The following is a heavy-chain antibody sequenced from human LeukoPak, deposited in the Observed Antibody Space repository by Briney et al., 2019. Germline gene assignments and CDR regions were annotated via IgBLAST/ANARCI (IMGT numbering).Heavy chain of an antibody. CDR1: GFTVSDYS. Sequence: PGGSLRLSCAASGFTVSDYSMSWVRQAPGKGLEWVSAISGSGSYTDYADSVRGRFTIPKDNSKNTLYMRMSSLRSDDTAVYYCARDKRLNYGSGAFWDVWGKGTTVTISS. CDR3: ARDKRLNYGSGAFWDV. D-gene: IGHD3-10*01. V-gene: IGHV3-23*01. CDR2: ISGSGSYT. J-gene: IGHJ6*04.